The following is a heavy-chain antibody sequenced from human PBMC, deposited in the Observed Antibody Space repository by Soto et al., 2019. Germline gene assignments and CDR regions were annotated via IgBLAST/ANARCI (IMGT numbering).Heavy chain of an antibody. CDR3: ARDDSGFSGSHYIDYFNY. Sequence: GASVKVSCKASGYTFTSYAMHWVRQAPGQRLEWMGWINAGNGNTKYSQKFQGRVTITRDTSAGTVYMQLSSLTSEDTDVYYCARDDSGFSGSHYIDYFNYWGQGALVTVSS. V-gene: IGHV1-3*01. CDR2: INAGNGNT. D-gene: IGHD1-26*01. CDR1: GYTFTSYA. J-gene: IGHJ4*02.